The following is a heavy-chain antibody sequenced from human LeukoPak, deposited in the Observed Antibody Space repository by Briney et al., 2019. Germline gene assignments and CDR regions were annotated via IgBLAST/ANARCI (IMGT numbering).Heavy chain of an antibody. Sequence: GGSLRLSCAASGFSFSSYWMHWVRQAPGKGLEWVANINQDGSENYYVDSVKGRFTISRDNAKNSLYLQMNSLRAEDTAVYYCTKGRSNHYWGQGTLVTVST. CDR3: TKGRSNHY. CDR1: GFSFSSYW. CDR2: INQDGSEN. D-gene: IGHD4-11*01. V-gene: IGHV3-7*01. J-gene: IGHJ4*02.